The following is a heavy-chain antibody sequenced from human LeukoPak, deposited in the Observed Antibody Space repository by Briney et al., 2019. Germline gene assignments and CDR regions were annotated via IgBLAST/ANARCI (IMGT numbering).Heavy chain of an antibody. V-gene: IGHV5-51*01. J-gene: IGHJ4*02. Sequence: GESLKISCQGSGYSFTSYWIGWVRQMPGKGLEWMGIIYPGDSDTRYSPSFQGQVTISADKSISTAYLQWSSLKASDTAMYYCARPPAYCGGDCYSDYWGQGTLVTVPS. CDR1: GYSFTSYW. CDR3: ARPPAYCGGDCYSDY. CDR2: IYPGDSDT. D-gene: IGHD2-21*02.